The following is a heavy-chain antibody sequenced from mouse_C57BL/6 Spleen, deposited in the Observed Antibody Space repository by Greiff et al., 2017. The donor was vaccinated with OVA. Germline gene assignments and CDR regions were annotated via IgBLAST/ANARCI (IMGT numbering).Heavy chain of an antibody. V-gene: IGHV1-26*01. D-gene: IGHD2-2*01. Sequence: VQLQQSGPELVKPGASVKISCKASGYTFTDYYMNWVKQSHGKSLEWIGDINPNNGGTSYNQKFKGKATLTVDKSSSTAYMELRSLTSEDSAVYYCAPSTMVTTSFAYWGQGTLVTVSA. J-gene: IGHJ3*01. CDR2: INPNNGGT. CDR1: GYTFTDYY. CDR3: APSTMVTTSFAY.